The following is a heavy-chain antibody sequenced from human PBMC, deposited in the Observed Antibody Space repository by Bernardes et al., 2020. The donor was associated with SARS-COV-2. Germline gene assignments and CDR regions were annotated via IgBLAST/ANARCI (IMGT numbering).Heavy chain of an antibody. D-gene: IGHD1-26*01. CDR1: GYTFTSYG. Sequence: ASVKVSCKASGYTFTSYGISWVRQAPGQGLEWMGWISAYNGNTNYAQKLQGRVTMTTDTSTSTAYMELRSLRSDDTAVYYCARVEGGGATPGGGRSWYFDLWGRGTLVTVSS. CDR3: ARVEGGGATPGGGRSWYFDL. J-gene: IGHJ2*01. V-gene: IGHV1-18*01. CDR2: ISAYNGNT.